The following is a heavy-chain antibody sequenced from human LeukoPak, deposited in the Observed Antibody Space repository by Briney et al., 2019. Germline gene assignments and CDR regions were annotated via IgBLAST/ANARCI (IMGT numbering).Heavy chain of an antibody. V-gene: IGHV4-4*07. CDR3: AGGSRRLADFHY. Sequence: SETLSLTCSVSGASINSHYWTWIRQPAGKGLEWIGRIYISGSTNYSPSLKSRVTMSIDTSKNQFSLKLSSVTAADTAVYYCAGGSRRLADFHYWGQGTLVTVSS. CDR1: GASINSHY. CDR2: IYISGST. D-gene: IGHD6-19*01. J-gene: IGHJ4*02.